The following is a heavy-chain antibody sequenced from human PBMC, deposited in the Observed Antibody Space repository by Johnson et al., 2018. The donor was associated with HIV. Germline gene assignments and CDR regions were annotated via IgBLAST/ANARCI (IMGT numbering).Heavy chain of an antibody. Sequence: QLVESGGGLVQPGGSLRLSCAASGFTFSSYAMSWVRQAPGKGLEWVSAISGSGGSTYYADSVKGRFTIPRDNSKNTLYLQMNSLRAEDTAVYYCAKDRATVVPLRRDAFDIWGQGTMVTVSS. CDR3: AKDRATVVPLRRDAFDI. V-gene: IGHV3-23*04. CDR1: GFTFSSYA. J-gene: IGHJ3*02. D-gene: IGHD4-23*01. CDR2: ISGSGGST.